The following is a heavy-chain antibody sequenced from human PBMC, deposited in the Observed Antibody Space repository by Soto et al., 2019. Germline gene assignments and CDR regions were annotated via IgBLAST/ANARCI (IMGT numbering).Heavy chain of an antibody. CDR2: MKQDGSEK. CDR3: ASRYLEYCSSASCSAPYDF. J-gene: IGHJ4*02. D-gene: IGHD2-2*01. V-gene: IGHV3-7*05. CDR1: GFTFSTYW. Sequence: GGSLRLSCVASGFTFSTYWMSWVRQAPGKGLEWVANMKQDGSEKYYVDSVKGRFTISRDNTKKSLYLQMNSLRAEDTAVYYCASRYLEYCSSASCSAPYDFWGQGTLVTVSS.